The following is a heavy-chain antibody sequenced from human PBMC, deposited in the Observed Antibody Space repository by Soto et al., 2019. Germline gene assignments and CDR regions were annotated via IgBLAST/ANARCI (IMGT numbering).Heavy chain of an antibody. Sequence: SETLSLTCTVSGGSISSYYWSWIRQPPGKGLEWIGYIYYSGSTNYNPSLKSRVTISVDTSKNQFSLKLSSVTAADTAVYYCASGYCSGGSCNWFDPWGQGTLVTVSS. CDR3: ASGYCSGGSCNWFDP. J-gene: IGHJ5*02. CDR2: IYYSGST. V-gene: IGHV4-59*01. CDR1: GGSISSYY. D-gene: IGHD2-15*01.